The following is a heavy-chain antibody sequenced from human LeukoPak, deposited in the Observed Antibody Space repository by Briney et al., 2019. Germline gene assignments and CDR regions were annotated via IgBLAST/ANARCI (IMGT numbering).Heavy chain of an antibody. CDR1: GYTFTSYD. V-gene: IGHV1-8*01. CDR3: ARGLHCSSTSCYTGDY. D-gene: IGHD2-2*02. CDR2: MNPNGGNT. Sequence: GASVKVSCKASGYTFTSYDINWVRQATGQGLEWMGWMNPNGGNTGYAQKFQGRVTMTRNTSISTAYMELSSLRSEDTAVYYCARGLHCSSTSCYTGDYWGQGTLVTVSS. J-gene: IGHJ4*02.